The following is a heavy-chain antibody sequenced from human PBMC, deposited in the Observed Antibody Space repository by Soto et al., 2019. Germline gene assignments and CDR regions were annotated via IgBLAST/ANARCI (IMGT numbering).Heavy chain of an antibody. D-gene: IGHD6-13*01. CDR1: GVSFRTSDYY. CDR3: ARPGYSSNWYWFDP. J-gene: IGHJ5*02. Sequence: SETLSLTCTVSGVSFRTSDYYWGWLRQPKNKGLEWIGSMHYGGSTFYNPSLKSRVTISVDTSKNQFSLKLTSVTAADTAVYYCARPGYSSNWYWFDPWGQGTLVTVSS. V-gene: IGHV4-39*01. CDR2: MHYGGST.